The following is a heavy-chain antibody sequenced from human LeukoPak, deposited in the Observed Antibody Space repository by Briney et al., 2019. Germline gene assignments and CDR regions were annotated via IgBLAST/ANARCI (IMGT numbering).Heavy chain of an antibody. V-gene: IGHV3-21*04. CDR2: ISSSSSYI. J-gene: IGHJ4*02. CDR3: ARQVYYDSSGYYY. CDR1: GFTFSNYW. Sequence: GGSLRLSCAASGFTFSNYWMSWVRQAPGKGLEWVSSISSSSSYIYYADSVKGRFTISRDNAKNSLYLQMNSLRAEDTAVYYCARQVYYDSSGYYYWGQGTLVTVSS. D-gene: IGHD3-22*01.